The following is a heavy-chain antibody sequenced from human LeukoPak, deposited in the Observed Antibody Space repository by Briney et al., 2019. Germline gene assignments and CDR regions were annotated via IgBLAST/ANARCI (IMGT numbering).Heavy chain of an antibody. V-gene: IGHV4-31*03. CDR2: IYYSGST. Sequence: SETLSLTCTVSGGSISSGGYSWSWIRQHPGKGLEWIGYIYYSGSTYYNPSLKSRVTISVDTSKNQFSLKLSSVTAADTAVYYCARDQYQLQTDYWGQGTLVTVSS. CDR3: ARDQYQLQTDY. D-gene: IGHD2-2*01. J-gene: IGHJ4*02. CDR1: GGSISSGGYS.